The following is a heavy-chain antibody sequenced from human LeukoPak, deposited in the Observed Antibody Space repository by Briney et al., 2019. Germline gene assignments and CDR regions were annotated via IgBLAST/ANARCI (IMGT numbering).Heavy chain of an antibody. Sequence: SETLSLTCTVSGGSISSSSYYWGWIRQPPGKGLEWIGSIYYSGSTYYNPSLKSRVTISVDTSKNQFSLKLSSVTAADTAVYYCARHVSRVTVAGLSDYGMDVWGQGTTVTVSS. CDR1: GGSISSSSYY. D-gene: IGHD6-19*01. J-gene: IGHJ6*02. V-gene: IGHV4-39*01. CDR2: IYYSGST. CDR3: ARHVSRVTVAGLSDYGMDV.